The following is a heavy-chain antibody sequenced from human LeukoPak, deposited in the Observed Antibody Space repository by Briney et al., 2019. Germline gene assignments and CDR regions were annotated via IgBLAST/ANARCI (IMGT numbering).Heavy chain of an antibody. J-gene: IGHJ6*03. D-gene: IGHD2-2*01. CDR2: ISSSSSTI. CDR1: GFTFSSYS. Sequence: PGGSLRLSCAASGFTFSSYSMNWVRQAPGKGLEWVSYISSSSSTIYYADSVKGRFTISRDNAKNSLYLQMNSLRAEDTAVYYCARALTVPAASWGYYYYMDVWGKGTTVTVSS. CDR3: ARALTVPAASWGYYYYMDV. V-gene: IGHV3-48*01.